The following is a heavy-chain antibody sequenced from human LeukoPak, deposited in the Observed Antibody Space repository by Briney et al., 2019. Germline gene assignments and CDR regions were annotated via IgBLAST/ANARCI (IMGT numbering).Heavy chain of an antibody. D-gene: IGHD6-13*01. Sequence: PGGSLRLSCAASGFTFSSYAMSWVRQAPGKGLEWVSTLSGSGDSTYYADSVKGRFTVSRDNSKSTLYLQMNSLRAEDTAVYYCARAQYSSSWYLGYWGQGTLVTVSS. CDR3: ARAQYSSSWYLGY. J-gene: IGHJ4*02. CDR2: LSGSGDST. CDR1: GFTFSSYA. V-gene: IGHV3-23*01.